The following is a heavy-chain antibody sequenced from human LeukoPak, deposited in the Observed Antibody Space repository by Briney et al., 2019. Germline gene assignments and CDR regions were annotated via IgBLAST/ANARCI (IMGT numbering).Heavy chain of an antibody. J-gene: IGHJ4*02. CDR2: IYYSGST. CDR1: GGSIRRYY. D-gene: IGHD3-22*01. Sequence: SETLSLTCTVSGGSIRRYYWSWIRQPPAKGLEWVGYIYYSGSTNYNPPLKSRVTISVDTSKNQFSLKLSSVTAADTAVYYCARGRYYYDSSDPAYFDYWGQGTLVTVSS. V-gene: IGHV4-59*12. CDR3: ARGRYYYDSSDPAYFDY.